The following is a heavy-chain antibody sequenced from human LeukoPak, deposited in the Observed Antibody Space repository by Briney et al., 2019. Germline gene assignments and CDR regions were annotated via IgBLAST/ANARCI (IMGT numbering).Heavy chain of an antibody. CDR3: ARRRYSSSFHYYYMDV. Sequence: PSETLSLTCTVSGGSISSYYWSWIRQPPGKGLEWIGYIYYSGSTNYNPSLKSRVTISVDTSKNQFSRKLSSVTAADTAVYYCARRRYSSSFHYYYMDVWGKGTTVTVSS. D-gene: IGHD6-6*01. V-gene: IGHV4-59*08. CDR2: IYYSGST. J-gene: IGHJ6*03. CDR1: GGSISSYY.